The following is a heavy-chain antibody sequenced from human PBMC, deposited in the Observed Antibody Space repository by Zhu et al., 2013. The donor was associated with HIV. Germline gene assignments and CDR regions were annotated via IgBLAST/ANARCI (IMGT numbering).Heavy chain of an antibody. Sequence: EVQLLESGGGLVQPGGSLRLSCAASGFTFSSYSMNWVRQAPGKGLEWVSYISSSSSTIYYADSVKGRFTISRDNAKNSLYLQMNSLRAEDTAVYYCAREGSSWNPYYYYMDVWGKGTTVTVSS. J-gene: IGHJ6*03. V-gene: IGHV3-48*04. D-gene: IGHD6-13*01. CDR3: AREGSSWNPYYYYMDV. CDR1: GFTFSSYS. CDR2: ISSSSSTI.